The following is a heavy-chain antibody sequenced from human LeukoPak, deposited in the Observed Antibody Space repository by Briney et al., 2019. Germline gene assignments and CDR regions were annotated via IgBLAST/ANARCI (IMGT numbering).Heavy chain of an antibody. CDR1: GGSISSYY. D-gene: IGHD2-15*01. CDR3: ARDSGCSGGSCTNWFDP. V-gene: IGHV4-59*01. Sequence: SETLSLTCTVSGGSISSYYWSWIRQPPGKGLEWIGYIYYSGSTNYNPSLKSRVTISVDTSKTQFSLKLSSVTAADTAVYYCARDSGCSGGSCTNWFDPWGQGTLVTVSS. J-gene: IGHJ5*02. CDR2: IYYSGST.